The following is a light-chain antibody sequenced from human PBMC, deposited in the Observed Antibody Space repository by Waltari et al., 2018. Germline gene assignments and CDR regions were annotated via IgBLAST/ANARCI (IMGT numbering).Light chain of an antibody. CDR3: QQSYKHPYT. Sequence: DIQMTQSPSSLSASVGDRVTITCRASRSIDPYSNWYRQIPGEAPKLLVYGASTLQSGVPPRFGGSGSGTDFSLTINNLQPEDFATYYCQQSYKHPYTFGQGTKLEIK. V-gene: IGKV1-39*01. J-gene: IGKJ2*01. CDR1: RSIDPY. CDR2: GAS.